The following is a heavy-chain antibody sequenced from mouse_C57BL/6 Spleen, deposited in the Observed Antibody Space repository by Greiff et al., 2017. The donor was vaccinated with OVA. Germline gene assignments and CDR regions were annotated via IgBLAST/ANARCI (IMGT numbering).Heavy chain of an antibody. CDR2: IYPGDGDT. Sequence: QVQLKESGAELVKPGASVKISCKASGYAFSSYWMNWVKQRPGKGLEWIGQIYPGDGDTNYNGKFKGKATLTADKSSSTAYMQLSSLTSEDSAVYFCARRVLYSNYYFDYWGQGTTLTVSS. V-gene: IGHV1-80*01. J-gene: IGHJ2*01. CDR1: GYAFSSYW. D-gene: IGHD2-5*01. CDR3: ARRVLYSNYYFDY.